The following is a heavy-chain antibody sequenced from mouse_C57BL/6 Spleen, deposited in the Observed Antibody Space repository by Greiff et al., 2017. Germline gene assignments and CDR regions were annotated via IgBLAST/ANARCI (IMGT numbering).Heavy chain of an antibody. CDR3: APYYYGSSYFDY. V-gene: IGHV14-3*01. Sequence: EVQLQQSVAELVRPGASVKLSCTASGFNIKNTYMHWVKQRPEQGLEWIGRIDPANGNTKYAPTFQGKAPITADTSSNTAYLQLSSLTSEDTAIYYCAPYYYGSSYFDYWGQGTTLTVSS. D-gene: IGHD1-1*01. CDR1: GFNIKNTY. J-gene: IGHJ2*01. CDR2: IDPANGNT.